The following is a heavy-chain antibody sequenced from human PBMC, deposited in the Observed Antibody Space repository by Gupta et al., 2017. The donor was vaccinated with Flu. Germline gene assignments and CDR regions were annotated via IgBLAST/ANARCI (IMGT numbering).Heavy chain of an antibody. D-gene: IGHD3-16*01. J-gene: IGHJ4*02. CDR3: ATGHWAK. Sequence: EVQLVESGGGLVQPGGSLRLSCDASGFTLASYAMSWVRQAPGRGLEWVSFISSSGVTYYGDPVRGRFTISRDNAKNSLYLQMSGLRDEDTAVYYCATGHWAKWGQGTLVTVSS. CDR1: GFTLASYA. CDR2: ISSSGVT. V-gene: IGHV3-48*03.